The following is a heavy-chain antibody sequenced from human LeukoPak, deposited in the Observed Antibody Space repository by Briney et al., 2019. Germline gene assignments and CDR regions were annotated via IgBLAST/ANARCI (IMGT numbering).Heavy chain of an antibody. CDR2: ISAYNGNT. CDR1: GYTFTSYG. J-gene: IGHJ4*02. D-gene: IGHD3-10*01. Sequence: EASVKVSCKASGYTFTSYGISWVRQAPGQGLEWMGWISAYNGNTNYAQKVQGRVTMTTDTSTSTAYMELSSLRSEDTAVYYCARLDGSGSPFDYWGQGTLVTVSS. V-gene: IGHV1-18*01. CDR3: ARLDGSGSPFDY.